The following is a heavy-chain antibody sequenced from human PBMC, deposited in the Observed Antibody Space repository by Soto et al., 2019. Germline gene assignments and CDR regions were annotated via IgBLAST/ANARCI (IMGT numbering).Heavy chain of an antibody. V-gene: IGHV4-34*01. Sequence: NPSETRSRTCAVYGGSFSGYCWSWIRQPPGKGLEWIGEINHSGSTNYNPSLKSRVTISVDTSKNQFSLKLSSVTAADTAVYYCARGDPQASYNWFDPWGQGTLVTVSS. CDR1: GGSFSGYC. CDR2: INHSGST. J-gene: IGHJ5*02. CDR3: ARGDPQASYNWFDP.